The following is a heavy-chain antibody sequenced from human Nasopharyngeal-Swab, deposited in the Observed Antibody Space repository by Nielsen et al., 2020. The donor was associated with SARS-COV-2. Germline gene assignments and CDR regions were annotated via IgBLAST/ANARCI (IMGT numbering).Heavy chain of an antibody. CDR3: AKALYSNSPTSY. V-gene: IGHV3-23*01. D-gene: IGHD6-13*01. CDR1: GFTFSDYY. CDR2: ISGSGGST. Sequence: GGSLRLSCAASGFTFSDYYMSWVRQAPGKGLEWVSAISGSGGSTYYADSVKGRFTISRDNSKNTLYLQMNSLRAEDTAVYYCAKALYSNSPTSYWGQGTLVTVSS. J-gene: IGHJ4*02.